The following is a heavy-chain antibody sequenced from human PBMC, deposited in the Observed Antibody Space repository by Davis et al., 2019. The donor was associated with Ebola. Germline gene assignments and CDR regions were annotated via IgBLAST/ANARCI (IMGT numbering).Heavy chain of an antibody. J-gene: IGHJ3*02. D-gene: IGHD2-8*02. CDR1: GYIFSNYW. CDR3: ASLRRTITGMDDSFDI. V-gene: IGHV5-51*03. Sequence: PGESLKISCKGSGYIFSNYWIAWVRLKPGKGLEWMGIIFPRDSDTRYSPSFQGQVRISVDKSIKTAFLQWSSLKASDTAMYYCASLRRTITGMDDSFDIWGQGTMVTVSS. CDR2: IFPRDSDT.